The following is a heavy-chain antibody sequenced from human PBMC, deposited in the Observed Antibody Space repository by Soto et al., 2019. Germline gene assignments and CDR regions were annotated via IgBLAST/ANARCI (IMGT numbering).Heavy chain of an antibody. CDR3: ASSSLYGMDV. CDR1: GGSISYYY. V-gene: IGHV4-30-4*01. Sequence: PSETLSLTCTVSGGSISYYYWSWIRQPPGMGLEWIGNIYYSGNTYYNPSLKSRLIISIDTSKNQFSLKVGSVTAADTAVYYCASSSLYGMDVWGQGTTVTVSS. J-gene: IGHJ6*02. CDR2: IYYSGNT.